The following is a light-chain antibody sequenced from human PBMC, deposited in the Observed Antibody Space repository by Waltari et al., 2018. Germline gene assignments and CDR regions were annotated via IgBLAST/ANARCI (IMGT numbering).Light chain of an antibody. CDR2: EVT. V-gene: IGLV2-14*01. Sequence: QSALTQPASVSGSPGQSITISCTGTSSDIGGYNYVSWYQQHPGKAPDLIIFEVTNRPSGVSRRFSGSKPANTASLTSSALQADDEAEYYCSSYSYSSGTLVIFGGGTRLTVL. CDR1: SSDIGGYNY. CDR3: SSYSYSSGTLVI. J-gene: IGLJ2*01.